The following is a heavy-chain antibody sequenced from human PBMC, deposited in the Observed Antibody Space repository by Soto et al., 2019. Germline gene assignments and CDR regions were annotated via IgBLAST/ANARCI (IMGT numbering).Heavy chain of an antibody. CDR1: GGAISSGGYS. J-gene: IGHJ4*02. CDR2: IYPSGST. Sequence: QLQLQESGSGLVKPSQTLSLTCAVSGGAISSGGYSWSWIRQPPGKGLEWIGNIYPSGSTYSNPSLKSRVTISVDRSKTQFSLKRTSAPAADTAVYYWARMPDYWGQGTLVTASS. CDR3: ARMPDY. D-gene: IGHD2-2*01. V-gene: IGHV4-30-2*01.